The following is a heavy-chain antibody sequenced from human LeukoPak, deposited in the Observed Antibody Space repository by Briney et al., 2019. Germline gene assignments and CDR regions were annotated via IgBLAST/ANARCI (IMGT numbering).Heavy chain of an antibody. CDR1: GYTFTSHY. Sequence: GASVKVSCKASGYTFTSHYMHWVRQAPGQGLEWMGIINPSGGRTSYAQKFQGRVTMTRDTSTSTAYMELRSLRSDDTAVYYCARGDDILTGYYFFDYWGQGTLVTVSS. J-gene: IGHJ4*02. CDR3: ARGDDILTGYYFFDY. CDR2: INPSGGRT. D-gene: IGHD3-9*01. V-gene: IGHV1-46*01.